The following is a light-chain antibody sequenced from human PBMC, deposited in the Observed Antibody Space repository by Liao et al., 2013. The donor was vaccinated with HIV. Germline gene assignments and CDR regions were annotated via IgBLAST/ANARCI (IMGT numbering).Light chain of an antibody. V-gene: IGLV3-1*01. CDR3: QAWDSSTWV. CDR2: QDS. CDR1: KLGDKY. Sequence: SYELTQPPSVSVSPGQTASITCSGDKLGDKYACWYQQKPGQAPVMVIYQDSERPSGIPGRFSGSSSGTTVTLTISGVQAEDEADYYCQAWDSSTWVFGGGTKLTVL. J-gene: IGLJ3*02.